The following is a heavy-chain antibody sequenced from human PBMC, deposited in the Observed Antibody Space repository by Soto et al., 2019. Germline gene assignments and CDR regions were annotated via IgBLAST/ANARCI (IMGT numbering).Heavy chain of an antibody. D-gene: IGHD3-3*01. CDR3: ARDSYDFWSGLRRSYGMDV. J-gene: IGHJ6*02. CDR1: GGSISSGDYY. Sequence: SETLSLTCTVSGGSISSGDYYWSWIRQPPGKGLEWIGYIYYSGSTYYNPSLKSRVTISVDTSKNQFSLKLSSVTAADTAVYYCARDSYDFWSGLRRSYGMDVWGQGTTVTVSS. CDR2: IYYSGST. V-gene: IGHV4-30-4*01.